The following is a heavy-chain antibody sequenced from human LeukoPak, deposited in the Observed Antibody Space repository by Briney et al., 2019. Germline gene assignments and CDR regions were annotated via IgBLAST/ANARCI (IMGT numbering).Heavy chain of an antibody. Sequence: PSETLSLTCTVSGGSISSSSYYWGWIRQPPGKGLEWIGSIYYSGSTYYNPSLKSRVTISVDTSKNQFSLKLSSVTAADTAVYYCARGGGYCTNSVCYYLVFDAFDIWGQGTMVTVSS. CDR1: GGSISSSSYY. CDR3: ARGGGYCTNSVCYYLVFDAFDI. CDR2: IYYSGST. V-gene: IGHV4-39*01. J-gene: IGHJ3*02. D-gene: IGHD2-8*01.